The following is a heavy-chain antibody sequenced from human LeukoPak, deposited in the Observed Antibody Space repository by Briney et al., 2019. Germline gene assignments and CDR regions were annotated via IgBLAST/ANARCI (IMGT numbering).Heavy chain of an antibody. J-gene: IGHJ3*02. CDR3: AKALTVTDAFDI. V-gene: IGHV3-30*18. CDR2: ISYDGTNK. D-gene: IGHD4-17*01. Sequence: GGSLRLSCAASEFTFSTYGMHWVRQAPGKGLEWVAVISYDGTNKYYADSVKGRFTISRDNTKNTLYLQMNSLRAEDTAVYYCAKALTVTDAFDIWGQGTVVTVSS. CDR1: EFTFSTYG.